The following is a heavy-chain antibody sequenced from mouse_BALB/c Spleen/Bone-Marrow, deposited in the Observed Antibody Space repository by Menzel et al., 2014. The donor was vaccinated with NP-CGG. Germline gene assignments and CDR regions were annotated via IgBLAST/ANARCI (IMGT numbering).Heavy chain of an antibody. J-gene: IGHJ2*01. CDR3: ARNLYYYGSSYGY. D-gene: IGHD1-1*01. CDR2: INPYNDGT. V-gene: IGHV1-14*01. Sequence: VHLQQPGPELVKPGASVKMSCKASGYTFTSYIMHWVKQKPGQGLEWIGYINPYNDGTKYNEKFKGKATLTSDKSSSTAYMELSSLTSEDSAVYYCARNLYYYGSSYGYWGQGTTLTVSS. CDR1: GYTFTSYI.